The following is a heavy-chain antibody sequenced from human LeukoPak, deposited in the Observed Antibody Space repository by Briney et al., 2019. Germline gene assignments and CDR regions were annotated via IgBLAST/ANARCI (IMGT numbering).Heavy chain of an antibody. Sequence: GGSLRLSCAASGFTLSSYAMHWVRQAPGKGLEWVAVISYDGSNKYYADSVKGRFTISRDNSKNTLYLQMNSLRAEDTAAYYCAKDRLTIFYYFDYWGQGTLVTVSS. D-gene: IGHD3-9*01. J-gene: IGHJ4*02. V-gene: IGHV3-30*04. CDR1: GFTLSSYA. CDR2: ISYDGSNK. CDR3: AKDRLTIFYYFDY.